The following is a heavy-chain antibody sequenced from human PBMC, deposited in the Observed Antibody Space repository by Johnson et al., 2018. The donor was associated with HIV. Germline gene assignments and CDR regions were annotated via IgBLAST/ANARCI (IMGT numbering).Heavy chain of an antibody. CDR1: AFTFSSYW. J-gene: IGHJ3*02. CDR2: MKQDGSEK. D-gene: IGHD6-13*01. V-gene: IGHV3-7*01. Sequence: EVQLVESGGGVVQPGGSLRLSCAASAFTFSSYWMSWVRQAPGKGLEWVANMKQDGSEKYYVDSVKGRFTISRDNAKNSLYLQMNSLRAEDTAVYYCAREMAIAAAGHDAFDIWGQGTMVTVSS. CDR3: AREMAIAAAGHDAFDI.